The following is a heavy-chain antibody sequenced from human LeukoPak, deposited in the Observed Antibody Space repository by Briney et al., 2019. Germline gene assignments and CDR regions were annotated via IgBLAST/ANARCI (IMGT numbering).Heavy chain of an antibody. D-gene: IGHD2-2*01. J-gene: IGHJ5*02. V-gene: IGHV4-30-2*01. CDR1: GGSISSVGYS. Sequence: SDTRSLTCAVSGGSISSVGYSWSSIRQPPGKGLEWIGYIYHSGSTYYNPSLKSRVTISVDRSKNQFSLKLSSVTAADTAVYYCARGAMARRGGWFDPWGQGTLVTVSS. CDR2: IYHSGST. CDR3: ARGAMARRGGWFDP.